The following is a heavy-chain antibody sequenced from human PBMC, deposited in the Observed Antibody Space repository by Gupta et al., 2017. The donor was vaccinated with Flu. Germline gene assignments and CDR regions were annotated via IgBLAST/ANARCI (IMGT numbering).Heavy chain of an antibody. CDR2: ISSRDAT. CDR1: GLTLSIYD. Sequence: EWQLVESGVGLVQPEGSLRLFCVASGLTLSIYDLSWVRLAPGKGLEWVSFISSRDATYYTDSVKGRFTISRDNAKNSVYLQMNSLRADDSAFYHCARGHWDSWGQGTLVTVSS. CDR3: ARGHWDS. J-gene: IGHJ4*02. V-gene: IGHV3-48*03.